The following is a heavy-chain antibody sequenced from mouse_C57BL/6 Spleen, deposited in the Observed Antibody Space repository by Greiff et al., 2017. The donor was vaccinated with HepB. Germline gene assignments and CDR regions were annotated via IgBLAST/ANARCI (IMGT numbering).Heavy chain of an antibody. CDR1: GYTFTSYW. Sequence: VQLQQPGAELVRPGSSVKLSCKASGYTFTSYWMHWVKQRPIQGLEWIGNIDPSDSETHYNQKFKDKATLTVDKSSSTAYMQLSSLTSEDSAVYYCARFRGGGAGFDYWGQGTTLTVSS. J-gene: IGHJ2*01. CDR3: ARFRGGGAGFDY. CDR2: IDPSDSET. V-gene: IGHV1-52*01.